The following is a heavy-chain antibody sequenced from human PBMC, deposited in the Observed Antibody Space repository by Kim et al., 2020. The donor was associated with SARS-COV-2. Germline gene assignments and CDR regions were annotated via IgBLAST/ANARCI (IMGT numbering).Heavy chain of an antibody. CDR3: ARDYSGYDYGYGMDV. Sequence: VSVKSRTTINPDTSKTQFSLQLNSVTPEDTAVYYCARDYSGYDYGYGMDVWGQGTTVTVSS. D-gene: IGHD5-12*01. J-gene: IGHJ6*02. V-gene: IGHV6-1*01.